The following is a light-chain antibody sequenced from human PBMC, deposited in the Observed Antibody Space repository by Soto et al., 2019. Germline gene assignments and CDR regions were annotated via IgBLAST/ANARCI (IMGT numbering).Light chain of an antibody. V-gene: IGKV1-39*01. J-gene: IGKJ1*01. CDR3: QRSYSTPWT. Sequence: DIQMTQSPSSLSASVGDRVTITCRASQSISRYSNWYQHKPGKAPKLLIYTASSLQSGVPSRFSGSGSGTDFTLTISSLQPEDFATYYCQRSYSTPWTFGQGTKVEIK. CDR2: TAS. CDR1: QSISRY.